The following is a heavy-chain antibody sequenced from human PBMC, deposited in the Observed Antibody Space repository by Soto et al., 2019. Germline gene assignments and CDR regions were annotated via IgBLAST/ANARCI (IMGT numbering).Heavy chain of an antibody. D-gene: IGHD2-2*01. Sequence: LRLSCAASGFTFSSYAMSWVRQAPGKGLEWVSAISGSGGSTYYADSVKGRFTISRDNSKNTLYLQMNSLRAEDTAVYYCAKPDIVVVPAAPYYFDYWGQGTLVTVSS. CDR1: GFTFSSYA. CDR3: AKPDIVVVPAAPYYFDY. V-gene: IGHV3-23*01. J-gene: IGHJ4*02. CDR2: ISGSGGST.